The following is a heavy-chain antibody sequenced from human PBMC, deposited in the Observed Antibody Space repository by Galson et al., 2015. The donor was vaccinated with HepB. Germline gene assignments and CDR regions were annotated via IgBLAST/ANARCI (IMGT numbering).Heavy chain of an antibody. J-gene: IGHJ6*02. CDR2: IYPGDSDT. Sequence: QSGAEVKKPGESLKISCKGSGYSFTSYWIGWVRQMPGKGMEWMGIIYPGDSDTRYSPSFQGQVTISADKSISTAYLQWSSLKASDTAMYYCARLGGHCSSTSCYYYYGMDVWGQGTTVTVSS. CDR1: GYSFTSYW. V-gene: IGHV5-51*01. D-gene: IGHD2-2*01. CDR3: ARLGGHCSSTSCYYYYGMDV.